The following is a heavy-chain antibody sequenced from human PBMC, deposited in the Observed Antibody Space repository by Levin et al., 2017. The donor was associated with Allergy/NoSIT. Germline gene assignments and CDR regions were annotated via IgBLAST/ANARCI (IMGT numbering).Heavy chain of an antibody. V-gene: IGHV4-39*01. D-gene: IGHD6-19*01. J-gene: IGHJ4*02. Sequence: ESLKISCTVSGGSISSRSYYWGWIRQPPGKGLEWIGSIYYSGSTYYNPSLKSRVTISVDTSKNQFSLKLSSVTAADTAVYYCARRRTNLSGWHKDYFDYWGQGTLVTVSS. CDR3: ARRRTNLSGWHKDYFDY. CDR1: GGSISSRSYY. CDR2: IYYSGST.